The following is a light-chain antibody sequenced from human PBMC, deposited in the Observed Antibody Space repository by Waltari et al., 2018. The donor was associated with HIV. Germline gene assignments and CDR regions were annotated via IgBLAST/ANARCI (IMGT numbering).Light chain of an antibody. Sequence: DIVLTQSPGTLSLSPGERATLSCRASQGINNTYLAWYQQKPGQAPRLLIYGASSRATGIPDRISGSASGTDFTLSLSRLEPEDSAVYYCQQYSNSAFTFGQGTRLEIK. CDR1: QGINNTY. CDR3: QQYSNSAFT. CDR2: GAS. V-gene: IGKV3-20*01. J-gene: IGKJ5*01.